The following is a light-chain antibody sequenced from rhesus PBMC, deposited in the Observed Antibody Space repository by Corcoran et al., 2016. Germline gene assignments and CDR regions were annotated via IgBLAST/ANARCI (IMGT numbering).Light chain of an antibody. CDR2: GAS. CDR1: QSVSSS. J-gene: IGKJ4*01. V-gene: IGKV3-24*01. Sequence: EIVMTQSPATLSLSPGERATLSCRASQSVSSSFAWYQQKPGQAPRLLIYGASSRATGIPDRFSGRGSWTDFTLTISSLEPEDVAVYYCLQHSNWPLTFGGGTKVELK. CDR3: LQHSNWPLT.